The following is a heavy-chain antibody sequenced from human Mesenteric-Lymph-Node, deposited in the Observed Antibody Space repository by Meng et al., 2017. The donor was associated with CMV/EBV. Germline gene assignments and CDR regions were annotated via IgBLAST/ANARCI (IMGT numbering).Heavy chain of an antibody. V-gene: IGHV1-8*02. CDR3: ARDGQNWFDP. Sequence: ASVKVSCKASGYTFTGYYMHWVRQATGQGLEWMGWMNPNSGNTGYAQKFQGRVTMTRNTSISTAYMELSSLRSEDTAVYYCARDGQNWFDPWGQGTLVTVSS. J-gene: IGHJ5*02. CDR1: GYTFTGYY. CDR2: MNPNSGNT.